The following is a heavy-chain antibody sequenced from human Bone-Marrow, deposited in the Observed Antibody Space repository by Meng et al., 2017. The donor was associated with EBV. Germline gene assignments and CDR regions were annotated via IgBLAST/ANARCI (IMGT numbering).Heavy chain of an antibody. CDR1: GGSISRGGYY. CDR2: IYYSGST. D-gene: IGHD4-17*01. CDR3: ARTYTVTTGWFDP. J-gene: IGHJ5*02. V-gene: IGHV4-30-4*01. Sequence: NPSHALLTTVSFCGGSISRGGYYWSWIRQPPGKGLESIGYIYYSGSTYYNPSLKSRVTISVDTSKNHFSLKLSSVTAADTAVYYCARTYTVTTGWFDPWGQGTLVTVSS.